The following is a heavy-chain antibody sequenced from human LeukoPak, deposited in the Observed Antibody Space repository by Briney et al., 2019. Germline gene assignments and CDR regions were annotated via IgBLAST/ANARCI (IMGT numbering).Heavy chain of an antibody. CDR3: ATFTETEAYHYTPNL. V-gene: IGHV3-74*01. CDR1: GFTFSSYW. D-gene: IGHD3-16*02. CDR2: INSDGSST. J-gene: IGHJ4*02. Sequence: GGSLRLSCAASGFTFSSYWMHWVRQAPGKGLVWVSRINSDGSSTNYADSVKGRFTISRDNAKNTLYLQMNSLRAEDTAVYYCATFTETEAYHYTPNLWGQGTLVIVS.